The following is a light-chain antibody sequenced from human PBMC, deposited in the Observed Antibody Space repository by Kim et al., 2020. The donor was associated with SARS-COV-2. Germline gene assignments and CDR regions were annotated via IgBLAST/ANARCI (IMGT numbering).Light chain of an antibody. V-gene: IGLV1-44*01. CDR3: AAWDDSLKGIM. J-gene: IGLJ3*02. CDR2: SNS. CDR1: TSNIGRHI. Sequence: GLTVDIAWSGSTSNIGRHIVNWYQQVPGTAPKLLIHSNSQRPSGVPDRFSGSKSGTSASLAISGLHSEDAAGYYCAAWDDSLKGIMFGGGTQLTVL.